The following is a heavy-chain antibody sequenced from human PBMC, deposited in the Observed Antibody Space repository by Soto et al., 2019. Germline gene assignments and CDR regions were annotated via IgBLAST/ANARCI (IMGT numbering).Heavy chain of an antibody. CDR1: EFTFSTYT. Sequence: EVQLLESGGGLVQPGGSLTLSCAASEFTFSTYTMTWVRLVPGKGLEWVSGISGSGGATYYIDSVKGRFTISRDNARNTLYLQMTSLRAEDTGIYYCAKDKTGGYSSGWFHYSYGMDVWGQGTTVTVSS. V-gene: IGHV3-23*01. CDR2: ISGSGGAT. D-gene: IGHD6-19*01. J-gene: IGHJ6*02. CDR3: AKDKTGGYSSGWFHYSYGMDV.